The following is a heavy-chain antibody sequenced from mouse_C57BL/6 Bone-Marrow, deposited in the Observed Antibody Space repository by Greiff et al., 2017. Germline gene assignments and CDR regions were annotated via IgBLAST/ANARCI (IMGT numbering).Heavy chain of an antibody. CDR3: ASTRYYSLFAY. CDR2: IWGVGST. V-gene: IGHV2-6*01. CDR1: GFSLTSYG. D-gene: IGHD1-1*01. Sequence: VKLQESGPGLVAPSQSLSITCTVSGFSLTSYGVDWVRQSPGKGLEWLGVIWGVGSTNYNSALKSRLSISKDNSKSQVFLKMNSLQTDDTAMYYCASTRYYSLFAYWGQGTLVTVSA. J-gene: IGHJ3*01.